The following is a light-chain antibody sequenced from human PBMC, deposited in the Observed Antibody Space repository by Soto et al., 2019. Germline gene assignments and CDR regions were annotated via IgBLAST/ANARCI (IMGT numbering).Light chain of an antibody. CDR3: QQYNKWPNT. J-gene: IGKJ2*01. CDR1: QTISTN. V-gene: IGKV3-15*01. CDR2: SAS. Sequence: EVVMTQSPVTLSVSPGESAALSCRASQTISTNLAWYQLKPGQAPRLLIYSASSRATGLPARFSGSGSGTEFTLTISSLESEDLGVYYWQQYNKWPNTFGQGTRLEMK.